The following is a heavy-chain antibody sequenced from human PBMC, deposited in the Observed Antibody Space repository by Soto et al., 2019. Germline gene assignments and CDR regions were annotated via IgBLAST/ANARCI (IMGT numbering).Heavy chain of an antibody. CDR2: VYHSGST. CDR3: ARDRSRSWPSTPEYFQF. CDR1: GYSISSGFY. D-gene: IGHD2-2*01. J-gene: IGHJ1*01. Sequence: LSLTCTVSGYSISSGFYWGWLRQSPGKGLEWIGNVYHSGSTHYNPSLKSRVTISVDTSTNQFSLKLTSVTAADTAVYFCARDRSRSWPSTPEYFQFWGKGTLVTVSS. V-gene: IGHV4-38-2*02.